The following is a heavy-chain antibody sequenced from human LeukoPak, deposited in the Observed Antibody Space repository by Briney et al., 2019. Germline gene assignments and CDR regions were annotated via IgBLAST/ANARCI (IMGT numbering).Heavy chain of an antibody. CDR1: GDSVSTSIW. D-gene: IGHD1-7*01. CDR3: ARELNPGTTSGY. J-gene: IGHJ4*02. Sequence: SETLSLTCAVSGDSVSTSIWWSWVRQPPGKGLEWIGEIYPGGSTNYNPSLESRVTISLDKSKNQFSLKPSSVTAADTAVYYCARELNPGTTSGYWGQGTLVTVSS. V-gene: IGHV4-4*02. CDR2: IYPGGST.